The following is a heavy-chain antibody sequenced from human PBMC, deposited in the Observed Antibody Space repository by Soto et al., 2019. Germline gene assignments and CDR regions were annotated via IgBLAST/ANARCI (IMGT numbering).Heavy chain of an antibody. CDR2: VSHDGXLY. CDR1: GFIYSSCA. CDR3: VKDRSDTWSFDY. J-gene: IGHJ4*02. Sequence: SXXASGFIYSSCAMHWVRQVPGKGLEWLAVVSHDGXLYPXADSVKGRFTISRDNSRKMLYLQMNSLRPDDTAVYYCVKDRSDTWSFDYWGQGTLVTVSS. V-gene: IGHV3-30*18. D-gene: IGHD2-8*02.